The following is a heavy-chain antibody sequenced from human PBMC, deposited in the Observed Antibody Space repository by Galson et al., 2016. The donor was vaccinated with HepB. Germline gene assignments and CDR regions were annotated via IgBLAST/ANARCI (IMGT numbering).Heavy chain of an antibody. CDR2: LTPILPSP. D-gene: IGHD2-21*01. J-gene: IGHJ5*02. Sequence: SVKVSCKASGSRITHYAFSWVRQAPSQGLEWMGTLTPILPSPNYAPNFEGRVTITADESTNTVHMELSSLTSDDTAVYYCARGGYCGDCRCLPNWFDPWGPGTLVAVSS. CDR3: ARGGYCGDCRCLPNWFDP. V-gene: IGHV1-69*13. CDR1: GSRITHYA.